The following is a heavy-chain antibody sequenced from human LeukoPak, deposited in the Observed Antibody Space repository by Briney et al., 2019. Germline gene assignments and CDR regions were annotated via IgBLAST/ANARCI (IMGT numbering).Heavy chain of an antibody. D-gene: IGHD3-10*01. CDR3: ARSTSVHYLFDY. J-gene: IGHJ4*02. V-gene: IGHV5-51*01. CDR1: GYSFISYS. Sequence: GESLKISCKGSGYSFISYSIGWVRQMPGKGLEWMGIIYAGDSDTRYSPSFRGQVTMSVDKSITTAYLQWSSLKASDTAMYFCARSTSVHYLFDYWGQGTLVTVSS. CDR2: IYAGDSDT.